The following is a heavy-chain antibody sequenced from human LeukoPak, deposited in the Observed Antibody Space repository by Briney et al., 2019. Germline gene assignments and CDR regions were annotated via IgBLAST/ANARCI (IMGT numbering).Heavy chain of an antibody. Sequence: GASVKVSCKASGYTFTSYGISWVRQAPGQGLEWMGWNSAYNGNTNYAQKLQGRVTMTTDTSTSTAYMELRSLRSDDTAVYYCARSGYYYDSSGYYPDYYYYYGMDVWGQGTTVTVSS. D-gene: IGHD3-22*01. CDR1: GYTFTSYG. J-gene: IGHJ6*02. CDR2: NSAYNGNT. V-gene: IGHV1-18*01. CDR3: ARSGYYYDSSGYYPDYYYYYGMDV.